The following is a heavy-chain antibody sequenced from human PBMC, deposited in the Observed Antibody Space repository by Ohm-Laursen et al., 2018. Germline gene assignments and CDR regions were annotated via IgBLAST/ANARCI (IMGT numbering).Heavy chain of an antibody. CDR2: IWHDGSNK. V-gene: IGHV3-33*01. CDR1: GFTFSSYG. CDR3: ARHDGYGR. J-gene: IGHJ4*02. D-gene: IGHD5-24*01. Sequence: SLRLSCAASGFTFSSYGMNWVRQAPGKGLAWVAIIWHDGSNKYYADSVKGRFTISRDNSKNTLYLQMNSLRAEEPAVYYCARHDGYGRWGQGTRVTVSS.